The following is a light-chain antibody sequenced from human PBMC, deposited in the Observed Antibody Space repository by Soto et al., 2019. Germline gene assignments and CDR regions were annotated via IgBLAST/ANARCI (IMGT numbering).Light chain of an antibody. J-gene: IGLJ3*02. CDR2: NTT. V-gene: IGLV8-61*01. CDR1: SGSVSTSYY. CDR3: ALYVGRGTGV. Sequence: QAVVTQEPSFSVSPGGTVILTCGLTSGSVSTSYYPSWYQQSPGLAPRTIIYNTTTRSSGVPDRFSGSILGNNAALTITGAQSDDGSYYLRALYVGRGTGVFGGGTKLTVL.